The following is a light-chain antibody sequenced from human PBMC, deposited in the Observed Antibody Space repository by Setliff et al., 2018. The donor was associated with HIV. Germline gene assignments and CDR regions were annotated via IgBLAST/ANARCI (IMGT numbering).Light chain of an antibody. CDR1: SSDVGGYNY. Sequence: QSALTQPASVSGSPGQSITISCTGTSSDVGGYNYVSWYQQHPGKAPKLRIYDVSNRPSGVSNRFSGSKSGNTASLTISGLQAGDEADYYCSSYTSTSTLFVFGTGTKVTVL. V-gene: IGLV2-14*03. CDR3: SSYTSTSTLFV. J-gene: IGLJ1*01. CDR2: DVS.